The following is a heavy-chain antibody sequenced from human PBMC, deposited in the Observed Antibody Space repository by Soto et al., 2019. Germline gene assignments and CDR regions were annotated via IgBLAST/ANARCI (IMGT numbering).Heavy chain of an antibody. V-gene: IGHV4-31*03. Sequence: SETLSLTCTVSGGSISSGGYYWSWIRQHPGKGLEWIGYIYYSGSTYYNPSLKSRVTISVDTSKNQISPKLSSVTAAASAVHYWARGGCVWGRIRRRTQRNYGMDVWGQGTRVTVSS. CDR1: GGSISSGGYY. CDR3: ARGGCVWGRIRRRTQRNYGMDV. J-gene: IGHJ6*02. D-gene: IGHD3-16*01. CDR2: IYYSGST.